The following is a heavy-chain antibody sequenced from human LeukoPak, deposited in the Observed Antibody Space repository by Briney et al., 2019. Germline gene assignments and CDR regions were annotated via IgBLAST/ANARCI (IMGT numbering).Heavy chain of an antibody. J-gene: IGHJ5*02. CDR2: IYTSGST. CDR1: GGSISSYY. Sequence: PSETLSLTCTVSGGSISSYYWSWIRQPAGKGLEWIGRIYTSGSTNYNPSLKSRVTMSVDTSKNQFSLKLSSVTAADTAVYYCARGEGSSRVRSWFDPWGQGTLVTVSS. CDR3: ARGEGSSRVRSWFDP. D-gene: IGHD6-6*01. V-gene: IGHV4-4*07.